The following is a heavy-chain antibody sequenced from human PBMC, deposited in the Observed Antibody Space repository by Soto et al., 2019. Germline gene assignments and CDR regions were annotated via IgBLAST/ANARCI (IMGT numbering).Heavy chain of an antibody. CDR2: MNPNLGKA. D-gene: IGHD6-6*01. CDR3: ARVSIAAHPDYYYYMDV. V-gene: IGHV1-69*04. Sequence: ASVKVSCKASGYTFTSYDINWVRQATGQGLEWMGRMNPNLGKANYAQKLQGRVTMTADKSTSTAYMELSSLRSEDTAVYYCARVSIAAHPDYYYYMDVWGKGTTVTVSS. J-gene: IGHJ6*03. CDR1: GYTFTSYD.